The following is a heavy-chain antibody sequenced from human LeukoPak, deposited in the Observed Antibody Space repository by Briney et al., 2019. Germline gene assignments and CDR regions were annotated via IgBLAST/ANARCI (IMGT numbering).Heavy chain of an antibody. J-gene: IGHJ4*02. CDR2: ISYDGSNK. CDR3: ARDPIVGATPYYFDY. D-gene: IGHD1-26*01. Sequence: GRSLRLSCAASGFTFSSYAMHWVRQAPGKGLEWVAVISYDGSNKYYADSVKGRFTISRDNAKNSLYLQMNSLRAEDTAVYYCARDPIVGATPYYFDYWGQGTLVTVSS. V-gene: IGHV3-30-3*01. CDR1: GFTFSSYA.